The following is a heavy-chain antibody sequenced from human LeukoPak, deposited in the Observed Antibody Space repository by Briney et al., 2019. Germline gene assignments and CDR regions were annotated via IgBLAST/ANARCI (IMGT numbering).Heavy chain of an antibody. CDR3: ARTVTATNWFDP. CDR1: GGTFSSYA. D-gene: IGHD2-21*02. Sequence: SAKVSCKASGGTFSSYAISWVRQAPGQGLEWMGRIIPILGIANYAQKFQGRVTITADKSTSTAYMELSSLRSEDTAVYYCARTVTATNWFDPWGQGTLVTVSS. V-gene: IGHV1-69*04. CDR2: IIPILGIA. J-gene: IGHJ5*02.